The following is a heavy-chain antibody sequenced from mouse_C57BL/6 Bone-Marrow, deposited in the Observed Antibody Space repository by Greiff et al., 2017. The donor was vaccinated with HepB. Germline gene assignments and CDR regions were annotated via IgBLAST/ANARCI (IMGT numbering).Heavy chain of an antibody. V-gene: IGHV1-4*01. CDR1: GYTFTSYT. CDR2: INPSSGYT. CDR3: ARRYYAHYFDY. J-gene: IGHJ2*01. D-gene: IGHD1-1*01. Sequence: QVQLKESGAELARPGASVKMSCKASGYTFTSYTMHWVKQRPGQGLEWIGYINPSSGYTKYNQKFKDKDTLTADKSSNTAYMQLSRLTYEDSAVYYCARRYYAHYFDYWGQGTTLTVSS.